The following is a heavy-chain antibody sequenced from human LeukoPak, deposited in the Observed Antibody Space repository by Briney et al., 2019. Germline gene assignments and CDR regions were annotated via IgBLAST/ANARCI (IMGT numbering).Heavy chain of an antibody. CDR2: INSDGSST. V-gene: IGHV3-74*01. CDR1: GFTFSSYA. CDR3: ALLTTAKPGYYYGMDV. J-gene: IGHJ6*02. D-gene: IGHD4-17*01. Sequence: PGGSLRLSCAASGFTFSSYAMSWVRQAPGKGLVWVSRINSDGSSTSYADSVKGRFTISRDNAKNTLYLQMNSLRAEDTAVYYCALLTTAKPGYYYGMDVWGQGTTVTVSS.